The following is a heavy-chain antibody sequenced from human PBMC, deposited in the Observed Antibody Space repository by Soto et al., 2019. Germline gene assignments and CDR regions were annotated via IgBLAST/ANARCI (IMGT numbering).Heavy chain of an antibody. D-gene: IGHD2-21*02. V-gene: IGHV3-74*01. CDR1: GFTFNYYW. J-gene: IGHJ3*01. Sequence: EVQLVESEGGLVQRGGSLRLSCAASGFTFNYYWMHWVRQAPGQGLVWVAHIQNDGSRTTYADSVKGRFTIYRDNAKNTMYLQMNSLRAEDTAVYYCARGDLGGFDLWGQGTTVTVSS. CDR3: ARGDLGGFDL. CDR2: IQNDGSRT.